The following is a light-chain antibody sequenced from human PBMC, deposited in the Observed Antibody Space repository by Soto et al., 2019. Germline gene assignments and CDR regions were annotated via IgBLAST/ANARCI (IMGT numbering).Light chain of an antibody. CDR2: EVS. V-gene: IGLV2-8*01. Sequence: QSALTQPPSASGSPGQSVTISCTGTNSDVGGYNYVSWYQQHPGKAPKLMIYEVSKRPSGVPDRFSGSKSGNTASLTVSGLQAEDEADYYCSSYAGSNSVVFGGGNKVTVL. J-gene: IGLJ2*01. CDR3: SSYAGSNSVV. CDR1: NSDVGGYNY.